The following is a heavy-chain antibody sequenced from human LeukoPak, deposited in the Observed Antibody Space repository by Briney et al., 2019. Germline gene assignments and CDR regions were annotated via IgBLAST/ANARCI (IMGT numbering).Heavy chain of an antibody. Sequence: GESLKISCKGSGYSFTTNWIGWVRQIPGKGLEWVAIIYPGDSDTRYSPSFQGQVTISVDKSITTAYLQWSSLKASDTAMYYCARRAVTLRGAFDIWGQGTMVTVSS. V-gene: IGHV5-51*01. D-gene: IGHD4-17*01. J-gene: IGHJ3*02. CDR3: ARRAVTLRGAFDI. CDR2: IYPGDSDT. CDR1: GYSFTTNW.